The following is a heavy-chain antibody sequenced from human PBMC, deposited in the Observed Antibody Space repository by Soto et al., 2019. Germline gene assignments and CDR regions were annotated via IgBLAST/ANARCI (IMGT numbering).Heavy chain of an antibody. CDR1: GGTFSSYA. CDR3: ARARGVIPHYYYYGMDV. CDR2: IIPIFGTA. J-gene: IGHJ6*02. Sequence: QVQLVQSGAEVKKPGSSVKVSCKASGGTFSSYAISWVRQAPGQGLEWMGGIIPIFGTANYAQKFQGRVTITADECTSTAYMELSSLRSEDTAVYYCARARGVIPHYYYYGMDVWGQGTTVTVSS. D-gene: IGHD3-10*01. V-gene: IGHV1-69*01.